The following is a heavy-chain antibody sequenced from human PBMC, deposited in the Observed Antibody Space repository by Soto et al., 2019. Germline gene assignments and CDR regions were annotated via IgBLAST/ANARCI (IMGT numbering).Heavy chain of an antibody. D-gene: IGHD6-13*01. J-gene: IGHJ6*02. Sequence: QVQLVESGGGVVQPGRSLRLSCAASGFTFSSYGMHWVRQAPGKGLEWVAVIWYDGSNKYYADSVKGRFTISRDNSKNTLCLQMNSLRDEDTAVYYCARALLDPYSSSWYSRGYYYYYGMDVWGQGTTVTVSS. CDR1: GFTFSSYG. CDR3: ARALLDPYSSSWYSRGYYYYYGMDV. CDR2: IWYDGSNK. V-gene: IGHV3-33*01.